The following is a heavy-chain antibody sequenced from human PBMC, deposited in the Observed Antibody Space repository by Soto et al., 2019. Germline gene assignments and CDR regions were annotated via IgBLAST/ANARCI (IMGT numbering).Heavy chain of an antibody. J-gene: IGHJ5*02. CDR2: ISRDGNAI. Sequence: GGSVRLSCGASGFTFSDYYMSWIRQAPGKGLEWLAYISRDGNAIFYADSVNGRFTISRDNAKNSLFLQMDDLRAEDTAMFFCARGAEMSTLTKWFDPWGQGTLVTVSS. V-gene: IGHV3-11*01. CDR3: ARGAEMSTLTKWFDP. D-gene: IGHD1-1*01. CDR1: GFTFSDYY.